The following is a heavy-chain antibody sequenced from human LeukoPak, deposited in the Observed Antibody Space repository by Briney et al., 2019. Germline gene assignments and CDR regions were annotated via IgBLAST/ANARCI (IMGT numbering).Heavy chain of an antibody. J-gene: IGHJ4*02. D-gene: IGHD2-2*01. V-gene: IGHV3-73*01. CDR2: IRSKANSYAS. CDR3: TKPWGPAAIPSFNVY. CDR1: GFTFSGSA. Sequence: PGGSLKLSCAASGFTFSGSAMHCVRQASGKGVGWVCRIRSKANSYASAYAASVKGRFTISRDDSKNTAYLQMNSLKTEDTAVYYCTKPWGPAAIPSFNVYWGQGTLVTVSS.